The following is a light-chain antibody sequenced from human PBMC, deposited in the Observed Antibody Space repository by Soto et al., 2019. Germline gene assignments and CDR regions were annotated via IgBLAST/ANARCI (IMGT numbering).Light chain of an antibody. CDR1: RTIDNY. V-gene: IGKV1-39*01. J-gene: IGKJ5*01. CDR3: QQSYNTPIT. Sequence: DIHMTQSPSTLSASVGDIVTITCRASRTIDNYLNWYQQKPGRAPELLVYATSSLQSGVPSRFTGGGSGTHFTLTISGLQPEDFATYFCQQSYNTPITFGHGTRLEIK. CDR2: ATS.